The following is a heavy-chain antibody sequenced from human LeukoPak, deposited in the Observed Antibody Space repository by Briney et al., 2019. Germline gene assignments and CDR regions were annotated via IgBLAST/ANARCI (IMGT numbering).Heavy chain of an antibody. CDR3: ARGRYCSGDSCYMTYYYYYGMDV. Sequence: ASVKVSCKASGYTFTSYYMHWVRQAPGQGLEWMGIINPSGGSTSYAQKFQGRVTMTRDTSTSTVYMELSSLRSEDTAVYYCARGRYCSGDSCYMTYYYYYGMDVWGQGTTVTVSS. CDR1: GYTFTSYY. V-gene: IGHV1-46*01. J-gene: IGHJ6*02. CDR2: INPSGGST. D-gene: IGHD2-15*01.